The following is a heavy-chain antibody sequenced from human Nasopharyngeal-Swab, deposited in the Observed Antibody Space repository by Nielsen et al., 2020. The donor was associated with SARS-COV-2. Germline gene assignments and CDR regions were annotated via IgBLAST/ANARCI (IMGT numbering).Heavy chain of an antibody. J-gene: IGHJ4*02. D-gene: IGHD6-19*01. V-gene: IGHV5-51*01. CDR2: IYPGDSDT. CDR3: ARYVGSGWYGVDY. CDR1: GYSFTSYW. Sequence: GGSLRLSCKGSGYSFTSYWIGWVRQMPGKGLEWMGIIYPGDSDTRYSPSFQGQVTISADKSISTAYLQWSSLKASDTAMYYCARYVGSGWYGVDYWGQGTLVTVSS.